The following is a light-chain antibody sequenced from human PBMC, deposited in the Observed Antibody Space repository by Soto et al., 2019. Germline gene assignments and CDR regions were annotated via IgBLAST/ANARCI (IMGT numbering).Light chain of an antibody. V-gene: IGKV3-15*01. CDR2: GAS. Sequence: EIVMTQSPATLSVSPGERATLSCRASQSVRGNLAWYQQKPGQAPRLLIYGASTRATGLPARFSGSGSGTEFTLTISSLLSEDFALYYCQQYDHWPFTFGPGTKVDIK. CDR1: QSVRGN. J-gene: IGKJ3*01. CDR3: QQYDHWPFT.